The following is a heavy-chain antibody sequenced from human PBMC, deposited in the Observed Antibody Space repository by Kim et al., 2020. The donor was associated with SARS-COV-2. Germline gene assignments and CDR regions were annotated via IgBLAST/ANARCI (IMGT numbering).Heavy chain of an antibody. CDR2: NRSGGDT. Sequence: NRSGGDTNYAQKLQGRVTMTGDTSTNTVYMELSSLRSDDTAVYYCAKEGGHWGQGTLVTVSS. CDR3: AKEGGH. J-gene: IGHJ4*02. D-gene: IGHD3-16*01. V-gene: IGHV1-46*01.